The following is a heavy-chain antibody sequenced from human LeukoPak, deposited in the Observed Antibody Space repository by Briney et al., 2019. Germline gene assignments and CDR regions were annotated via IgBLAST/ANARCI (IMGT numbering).Heavy chain of an antibody. CDR2: ISSSSSYI. Sequence: NSGGSLRLSCAASGFTFSSYSMNWVRQAPGKGLEWVSSISSSSSYIYYADSVKGRFTISRDNAKNSLYLQMNSLRAEDTAVYYCARGENRRQWLVRGDYWGQGTLVTVSS. J-gene: IGHJ4*02. D-gene: IGHD6-19*01. CDR3: ARGENRRQWLVRGDY. CDR1: GFTFSSYS. V-gene: IGHV3-21*01.